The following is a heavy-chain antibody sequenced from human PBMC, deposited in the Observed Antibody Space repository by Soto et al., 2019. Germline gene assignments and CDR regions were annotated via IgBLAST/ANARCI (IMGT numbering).Heavy chain of an antibody. CDR1: GYSFSSYW. V-gene: IGHV5-51*01. CDR3: ATIVDYYYYYMDV. J-gene: IGHJ6*03. Sequence: PGESLKISCKGSGYSFSSYWIGWVRQMPGKGMEWMGIIYPGDSDTRYSPSFQGQVTISADKSISTAYLQWSSLKASDTAMYYCATIVDYYYYYMDVWGKGTRVTVSS. D-gene: IGHD3-22*01. CDR2: IYPGDSDT.